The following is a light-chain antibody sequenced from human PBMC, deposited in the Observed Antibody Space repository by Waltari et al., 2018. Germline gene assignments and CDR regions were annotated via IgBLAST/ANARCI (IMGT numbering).Light chain of an antibody. Sequence: QSALTQPASVSGSPGQSITISCTGSSSDVGGYNYVSWYQQHPDKAPKLRIYDVNRRPPGVSNRFSGSKSGNTSSLTISGLQADDEADYYCHPYRSGSTLGVFGTGTKVTVL. CDR1: SSDVGGYNY. CDR3: HPYRSGSTLGV. J-gene: IGLJ1*01. CDR2: DVN. V-gene: IGLV2-14*03.